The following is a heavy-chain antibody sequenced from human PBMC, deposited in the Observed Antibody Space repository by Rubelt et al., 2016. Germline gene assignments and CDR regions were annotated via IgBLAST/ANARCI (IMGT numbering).Heavy chain of an antibody. J-gene: IGHJ4*02. Sequence: QVQLVQSGAEVKKPGASVKVSCTASGYTFTSYGISWVRQAPGQGLEWMGWISAYNGNTNYAQKFQGRVTMTRDTSISTAYMELSRLRSDDTAVYYCARFAIGGHSSGYLFDYWGQGTLVTVSS. CDR2: ISAYNGNT. V-gene: IGHV1-18*01. CDR3: ARFAIGGHSSGYLFDY. CDR1: GYTFTSYG. D-gene: IGHD3-22*01.